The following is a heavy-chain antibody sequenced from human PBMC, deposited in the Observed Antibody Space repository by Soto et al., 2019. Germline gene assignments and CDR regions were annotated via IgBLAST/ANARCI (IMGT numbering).Heavy chain of an antibody. CDR1: GGTFSSYT. CDR2: IIPILGIA. D-gene: IGHD5-18*01. CDR3: ARDGSCRGYSYGLDY. V-gene: IGHV1-69*02. Sequence: SVKVSCKASGGTFSSYTSSWVRQAPGQGLEWMGRIIPILGIANYAQKFQGRVTITADKSTSTAYMELSSLRSEDTAVYYCARDGSCRGYSYGLDYWGQGTLVTVSS. J-gene: IGHJ4*02.